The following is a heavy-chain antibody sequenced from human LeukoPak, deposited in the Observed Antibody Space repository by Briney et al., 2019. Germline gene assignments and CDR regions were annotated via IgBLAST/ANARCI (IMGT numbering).Heavy chain of an antibody. CDR2: INHSGST. D-gene: IGHD2-2*01. CDR3: AREVGEGYCSSTSCYADY. Sequence: SETLSLTCAVYGGSFSGYYWSWIRQPPGKGLEWIGEINHSGSTNYNPSLKSRVTISVDTSKNQFSLKLSSVTAADTAVYYCAREVGEGYCSSTSCYADYWGQGTLVTVPS. J-gene: IGHJ4*02. V-gene: IGHV4-34*01. CDR1: GGSFSGYY.